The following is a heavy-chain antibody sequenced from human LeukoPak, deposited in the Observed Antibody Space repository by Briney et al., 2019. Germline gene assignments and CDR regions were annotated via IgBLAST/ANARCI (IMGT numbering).Heavy chain of an antibody. CDR1: GLTFSNVW. V-gene: IGHV3-74*01. D-gene: IGHD2-21*02. J-gene: IGHJ3*01. CDR3: ASFRDTDN. Sequence: GGPLRHSCEVSGLTFSNVWMHWVRQTPGQGLVWVCRINTAGSTVYADPVKGRFTISRDNAKNMVYLQMNSLRTEDTAVYYCASFRDTDNWGRGTMVTVSS. CDR2: INTAGST.